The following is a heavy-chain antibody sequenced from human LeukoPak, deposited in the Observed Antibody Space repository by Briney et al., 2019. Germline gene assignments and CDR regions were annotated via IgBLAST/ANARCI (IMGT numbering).Heavy chain of an antibody. CDR2: IYHSGST. D-gene: IGHD3-16*02. V-gene: IGHV4-38-2*02. CDR1: GYSISSGYY. Sequence: NPSETLSLTCTVSGYSISSGYYWGWIRQPPGKGLEWIGSIYHSGSTYYNPSPKSRVTISVDTSKNQFSLKLSSVTAADTAVYYCARYDYVWGSYRYTGFDYWGQGTLVTASS. J-gene: IGHJ4*02. CDR3: ARYDYVWGSYRYTGFDY.